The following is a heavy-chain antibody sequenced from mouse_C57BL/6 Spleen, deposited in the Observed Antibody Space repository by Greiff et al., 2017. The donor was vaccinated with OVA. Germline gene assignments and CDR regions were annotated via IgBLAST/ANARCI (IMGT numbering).Heavy chain of an antibody. J-gene: IGHJ2*01. D-gene: IGHD1-1*01. CDR2: IDPETGGT. Sequence: VKLQESGAELVRPGASVTLSCKASGYTFTDYEMHWVKQTPVHGLEWIGAIDPETGGTAYNQKFKGKAILTADKSSSTAYMELRSLTSEDSAVYYCTRWGYGSSYGYWGQGTTLTVSS. CDR3: TRWGYGSSYGY. V-gene: IGHV1-15*01. CDR1: GYTFTDYE.